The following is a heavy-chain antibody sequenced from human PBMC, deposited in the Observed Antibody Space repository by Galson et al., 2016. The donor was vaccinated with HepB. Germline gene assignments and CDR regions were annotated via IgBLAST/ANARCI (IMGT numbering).Heavy chain of an antibody. Sequence: SLRLSCAVSGFNFIDYYMSWIRQSPGKGLEWISHISGSSGYTNYAHSVKGRFTISRDNANDTLYLQMSSLRAEDTAVYYCARDAGSDYHYWGRGTLVTVS. J-gene: IGHJ4*02. CDR2: ISGSSGYT. CDR3: ARDAGSDYHY. V-gene: IGHV3-11*06. CDR1: GFNFIDYY. D-gene: IGHD5-12*01.